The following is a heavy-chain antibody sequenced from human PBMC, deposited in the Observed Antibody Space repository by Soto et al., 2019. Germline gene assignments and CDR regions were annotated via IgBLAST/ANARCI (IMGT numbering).Heavy chain of an antibody. J-gene: IGHJ3*01. Sequence: EVQLVESGGGLVKPGGSLRLSCAGSGFTFSIYTFHWVRQAPGKGLEWVSSITSSSTYIYYASSVKGRFPISRDNAKTAKSPLMMMLRSKRPEVYYLARVNSRRLLQAFVFWGQGTMVSVS. CDR1: GFTFSIYT. CDR3: ARVNSRRLLQAFVF. D-gene: IGHD2-21*01. CDR2: ITSSSTYI. V-gene: IGHV3-21*06.